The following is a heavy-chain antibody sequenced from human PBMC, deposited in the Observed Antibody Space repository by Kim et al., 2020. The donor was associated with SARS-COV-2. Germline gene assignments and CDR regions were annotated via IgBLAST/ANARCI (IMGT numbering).Heavy chain of an antibody. D-gene: IGHD4-4*01. V-gene: IGHV3-74*01. Sequence: YADSVKGRFTISRDNAKNTLYLQMNRLRAEDTAVYYCARGAVTTANWFDPWGQGTLVTVSS. J-gene: IGHJ5*02. CDR3: ARGAVTTANWFDP.